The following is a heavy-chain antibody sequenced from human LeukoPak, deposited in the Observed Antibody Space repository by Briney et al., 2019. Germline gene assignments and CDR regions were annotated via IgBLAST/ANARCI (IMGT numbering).Heavy chain of an antibody. J-gene: IGHJ4*02. D-gene: IGHD3-3*01. Sequence: SETLSLTCTVSGGSISSYYWSWVRQPPGKGLEWIGYIYYSGSTNYNPSLKSRVTISVDTSKNQFSLKLSSVTAADTAVYYCARGSIFGGRYFDYWGLGTLVTVSS. CDR3: ARGSIFGGRYFDY. V-gene: IGHV4-59*01. CDR2: IYYSGST. CDR1: GGSISSYY.